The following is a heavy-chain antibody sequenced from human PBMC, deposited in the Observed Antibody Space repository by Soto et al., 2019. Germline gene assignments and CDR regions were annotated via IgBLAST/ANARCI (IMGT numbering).Heavy chain of an antibody. J-gene: IGHJ5*02. CDR3: IHSPGGPADVVWFDP. D-gene: IGHD2-2*01. Sequence: SGPTLVNPTQTLTLTCTFSGFSLSTSGARVGWIRQPPGKALEWLALIYWSDDKRYSPSLKSRLTITKDTSKNQVVLKMTNMEPVDTATYFCIHSPGGPADVVWFDPWGQGTLVTVSS. V-gene: IGHV2-5*01. CDR1: GFSLSTSGAR. CDR2: IYWSDDK.